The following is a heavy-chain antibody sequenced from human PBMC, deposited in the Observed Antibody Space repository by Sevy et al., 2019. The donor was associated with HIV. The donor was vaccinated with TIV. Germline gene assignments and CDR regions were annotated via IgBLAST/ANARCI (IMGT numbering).Heavy chain of an antibody. CDR2: FDPDDGET. CDR1: GYTLSELS. CDR3: ATAREYYSDNSGYLDY. Sequence: ASVKVSCKVSGYTLSELSMHWVRQPPGKGLEWMGRFDPDDGETIYAQRFQGRVTMTEDTSADTAYMELSSLRSEDTAMYDCATAREYYSDNSGYLDYWGQGTPVNVSS. J-gene: IGHJ4*02. V-gene: IGHV1-24*01. D-gene: IGHD3-22*01.